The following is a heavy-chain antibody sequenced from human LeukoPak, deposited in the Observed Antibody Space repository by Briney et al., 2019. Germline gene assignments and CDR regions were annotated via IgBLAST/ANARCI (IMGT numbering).Heavy chain of an antibody. D-gene: IGHD3-10*01. CDR1: GYSFTSYW. CDR2: IYPGDSDT. J-gene: IGHJ4*02. V-gene: IGHV5-51*01. Sequence: GESLKISCKGSGYSFTSYWIGWVRQMPGKGLEWMGIIYPGDSDTRYSPPFQGQVTISADKSISTAYLQWSSLKASDTAMYYCARLYGSGSYYEAMGEYWGQGTLVTVSS. CDR3: ARLYGSGSYYEAMGEY.